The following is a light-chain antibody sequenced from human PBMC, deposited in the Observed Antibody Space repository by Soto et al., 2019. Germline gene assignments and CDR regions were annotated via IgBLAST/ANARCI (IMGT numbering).Light chain of an antibody. Sequence: QSVLTQPPSASGSPGQSVTISCTGTSSDVGGYNYVSWYQQYSGKAPKLIVYEVNRRPSGVPDRFSGSKSGNTASLTVSGLQAEDEAYYHCSSYAGRDNWIFGGGTKLTVL. J-gene: IGLJ2*01. V-gene: IGLV2-8*01. CDR3: SSYAGRDNWI. CDR2: EVN. CDR1: SSDVGGYNY.